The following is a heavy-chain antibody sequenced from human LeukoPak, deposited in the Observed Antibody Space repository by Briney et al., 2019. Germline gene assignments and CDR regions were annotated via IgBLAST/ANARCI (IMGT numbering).Heavy chain of an antibody. CDR3: ARLPYPYDSSGSPPLDY. CDR2: IYYSGST. CDR1: GGSISSSSYY. D-gene: IGHD3-22*01. J-gene: IGHJ4*02. Sequence: NPSETLSLTCTVSGGSISSSSYYWGWIRQPPGKGLEWIGSIYYSGSTYYNPSLKSRVTISVDTSKNQFSLKLSSVTAADTAVYYCARLPYPYDSSGSPPLDYWGQGTLATVSS. V-gene: IGHV4-39*01.